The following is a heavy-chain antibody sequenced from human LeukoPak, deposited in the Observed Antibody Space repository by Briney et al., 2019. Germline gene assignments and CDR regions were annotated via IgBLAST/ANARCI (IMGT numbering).Heavy chain of an antibody. D-gene: IGHD6-13*01. CDR2: IYYTGST. CDR3: ARFSGGSWFDY. V-gene: IGHV4-61*01. CDR1: GVSVSSDNYY. Sequence: PSETLSLTCTVSGVSVSSDNYYWSWIRQPPGKGLEWIGYIYYTGSTNYNPSLRSRVTMSVDTSKNQFSLKLSSVTAADTAVYYCARFSGGSWFDYWGQGTLVTVSS. J-gene: IGHJ4*02.